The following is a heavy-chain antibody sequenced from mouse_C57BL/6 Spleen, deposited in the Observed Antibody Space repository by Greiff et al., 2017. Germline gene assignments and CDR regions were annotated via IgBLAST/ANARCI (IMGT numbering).Heavy chain of an antibody. CDR1: GYSITSGYY. D-gene: IGHD2-4*01. V-gene: IGHV3-6*01. CDR2: ISYDGSN. CDR3: ARGGEGLRHFAY. Sequence: EVQVVESGPGLVKPSQSLSLTCSVTGYSITSGYYWNWIRQFPGNKLEWMGYISYDGSNNYNPSLKNRISITRDTSKNQFFLKLNSVTTEDTATXDCARGGEGLRHFAYWGQGTLVTVSA. J-gene: IGHJ3*01.